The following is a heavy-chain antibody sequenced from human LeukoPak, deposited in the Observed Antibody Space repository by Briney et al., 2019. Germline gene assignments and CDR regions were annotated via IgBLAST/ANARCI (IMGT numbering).Heavy chain of an antibody. D-gene: IGHD2-2*01. J-gene: IGHJ4*02. CDR3: AKETQYQLLNRGYYFDY. CDR1: GFTFSNYW. CDR2: ISGSGAGT. V-gene: IGHV3-23*01. Sequence: GGSLRLSCAASGFTFSNYWVHWVRRAPGKGLEWVSGISGSGAGTYYADSVKGRFTISRDNSKNTLYLQMNSLRAEDTAVYYCAKETQYQLLNRGYYFDYWGQGTLVTVSS.